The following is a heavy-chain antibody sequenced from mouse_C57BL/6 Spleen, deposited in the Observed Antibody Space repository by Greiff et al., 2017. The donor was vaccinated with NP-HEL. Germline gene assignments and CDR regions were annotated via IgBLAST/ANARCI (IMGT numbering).Heavy chain of an antibody. Sequence: EVKLMESGEGLVKPGGSLKLSCAASGFTFSSYAMSWVRQTPEKRLEWVAYISSGGDYIYYADTVKGRFTISRDNARNTLYLQMSSLKSEDTAMYYCTRESTVYFDYWGQGTTLTVSS. V-gene: IGHV5-9-1*02. CDR3: TRESTVYFDY. J-gene: IGHJ2*01. D-gene: IGHD1-1*01. CDR1: GFTFSSYA. CDR2: ISSGGDYI.